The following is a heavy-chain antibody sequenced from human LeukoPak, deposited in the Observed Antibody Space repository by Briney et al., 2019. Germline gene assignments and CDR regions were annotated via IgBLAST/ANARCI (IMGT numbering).Heavy chain of an antibody. CDR3: ARVSPEIVVVTGTGAPDY. CDR2: IWYDGSKK. Sequence: GGSLRLSCAASGFTFNNYGMHWVRQAPGKGLEWVAVIWYDGSKKYYADSEKGRFNISRDNSQNTVYLQMNSLRAEDTAVYYCARVSPEIVVVTGTGAPDYWGQGTLVTVSS. CDR1: GFTFNNYG. J-gene: IGHJ4*02. V-gene: IGHV3-33*01. D-gene: IGHD2-21*02.